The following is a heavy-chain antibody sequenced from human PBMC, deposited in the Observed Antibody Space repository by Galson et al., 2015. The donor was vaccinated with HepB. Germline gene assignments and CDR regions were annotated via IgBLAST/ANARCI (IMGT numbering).Heavy chain of an antibody. CDR3: ARRAWDNWFDP. Sequence: SLRLSCAASGFTFSSYWMSWVRQAPGKGLEWVANIKQDGSEKYCVGSVKGRFTISRDNAKNSLYLQMNSLRAEDTAVYYCARRAWDNWFDPWGQGTLVTVSS. CDR1: GFTFSSYW. V-gene: IGHV3-7*03. J-gene: IGHJ5*02. CDR2: IKQDGSEK. D-gene: IGHD7-27*01.